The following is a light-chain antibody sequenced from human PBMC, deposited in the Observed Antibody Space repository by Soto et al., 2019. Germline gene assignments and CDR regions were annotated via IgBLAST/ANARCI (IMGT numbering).Light chain of an antibody. J-gene: IGLJ1*01. CDR2: DVS. Sequence: QSVLTQPAAVSGSPGQSITISCTGTSSDVGGYNHVSWYQQHPGKAPKLLISDVSNRSSGVSNRFSGSKSGNTASLTISGLQAEDEADYYCSSLTSSITDVFGTGTKLTVL. V-gene: IGLV2-14*01. CDR3: SSLTSSITDV. CDR1: SSDVGGYNH.